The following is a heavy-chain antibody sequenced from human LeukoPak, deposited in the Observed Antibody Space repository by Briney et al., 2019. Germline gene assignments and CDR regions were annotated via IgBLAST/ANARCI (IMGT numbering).Heavy chain of an antibody. CDR1: GYSISSGYY. CDR3: AREGDSSSVGWFDP. Sequence: SETLSLTCAVSGYSISSGYYWGWIRQPPGRGLEWIGNIYHSGNTYYNPSLKSRVTISVDTSKNQFSLKLSSVTAADTAVFYCAREGDSSSVGWFDPWGRGTLVTVSS. CDR2: IYHSGNT. J-gene: IGHJ5*02. D-gene: IGHD6-13*01. V-gene: IGHV4-38-2*02.